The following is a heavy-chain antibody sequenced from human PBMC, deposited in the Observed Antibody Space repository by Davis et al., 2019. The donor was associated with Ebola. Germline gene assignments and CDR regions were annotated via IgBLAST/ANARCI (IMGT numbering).Heavy chain of an antibody. CDR2: IWYDGSNK. Sequence: GGSLRLSCAASGFTFSSYGMHWVRQAPGKGLEWVAVIWYDGSNKYYADSVKGRFTISRDNAKNTLYLQMNSLRAEDTAVYYCARDRAWFGELFFDYWGQGTLVTVSS. CDR3: ARDRAWFGELFFDY. J-gene: IGHJ4*02. V-gene: IGHV3-33*08. D-gene: IGHD3-10*01. CDR1: GFTFSSYG.